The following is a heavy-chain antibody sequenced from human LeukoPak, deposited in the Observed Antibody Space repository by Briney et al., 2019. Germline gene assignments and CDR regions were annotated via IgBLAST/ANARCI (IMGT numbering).Heavy chain of an antibody. J-gene: IGHJ4*02. CDR2: IYYTGST. D-gene: IGHD3-22*01. CDR3: ARHVGRGFDPGYYDTTDYHRPFDF. Sequence: SETLSLTCTVSGDPISSSYYYWGWIRQPPGKGLEWIGTIYYTGSTYYNPSLKSRVTISVDTSNNQFSLKLTSVTATDTAVYYCARHVGRGFDPGYYDTTDYHRPFDFWGQGTLVTVSS. V-gene: IGHV4-39*01. CDR1: GDPISSSYYY.